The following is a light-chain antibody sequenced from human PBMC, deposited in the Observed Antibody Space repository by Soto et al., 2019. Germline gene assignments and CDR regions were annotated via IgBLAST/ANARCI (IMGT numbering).Light chain of an antibody. Sequence: QSVLTQPASVSGSPGQSITISCTGTSGDIGGYNYVSWYQQHPGKAPKLLISEVTNRPSGVSNRFSGSKSGNTASLTISGLQAEDEADYYCSSYTSSSPYVFGTGTKLTVL. V-gene: IGLV2-14*01. CDR3: SSYTSSSPYV. J-gene: IGLJ1*01. CDR2: EVT. CDR1: SGDIGGYNY.